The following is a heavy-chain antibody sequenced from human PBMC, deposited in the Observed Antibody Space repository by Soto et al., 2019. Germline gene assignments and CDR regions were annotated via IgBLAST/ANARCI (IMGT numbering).Heavy chain of an antibody. CDR3: ARLKEGDYYFDY. D-gene: IGHD2-21*02. CDR1: GGSISSSSYY. Sequence: SETLSLTCTVSGGSISSSSYYWGWIRQPPGKGLEWIGSIYYSGSTYYNPSLKSRVTISVDTSKNQFSLKLSSVTAADTAVYYCARLKEGDYYFDYWGQGTLVTVSS. V-gene: IGHV4-39*01. CDR2: IYYSGST. J-gene: IGHJ4*02.